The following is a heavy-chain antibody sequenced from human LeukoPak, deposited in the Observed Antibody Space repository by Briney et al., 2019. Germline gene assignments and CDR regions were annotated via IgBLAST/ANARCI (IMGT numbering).Heavy chain of an antibody. J-gene: IGHJ5*02. V-gene: IGHV3-23*01. CDR2: ISGSGGST. D-gene: IGHD3-10*01. CDR3: AKDLWFGEIDNPRPFDP. CDR1: GFTFSSYA. Sequence: PGGSLRLSCAASGFTFSSYAMSWVRQAPGKGLEWVSSISGSGGSTYYADSVKGRFTISRDNSKNTLYLQMNSLRAEDTAVYYCAKDLWFGEIDNPRPFDPWGQGTLVTVSS.